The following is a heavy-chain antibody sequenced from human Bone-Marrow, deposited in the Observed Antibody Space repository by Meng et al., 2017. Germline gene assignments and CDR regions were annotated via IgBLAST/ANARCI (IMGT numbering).Heavy chain of an antibody. J-gene: IGHJ4*02. CDR2: INHSGST. V-gene: IGHV4-34*01. CDR1: GGSFSDYY. D-gene: IGHD4-11*01. CDR3: ARGPTTMAHDFDY. Sequence: QVQLKQWGAVLLKPSETLSLTCVVSGGSFSDYYWSWIRQPPGKGLEWIGEINHSGSTNYNPSLESRATISVDTSQNNLSLKLSSVTAADSAVYYCARGPTTMAHDFDYWGQGTLVTVSS.